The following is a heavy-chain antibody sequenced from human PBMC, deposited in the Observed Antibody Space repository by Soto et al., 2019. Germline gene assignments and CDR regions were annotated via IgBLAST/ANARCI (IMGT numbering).Heavy chain of an antibody. J-gene: IGHJ4*02. CDR2: ISSNGGST. V-gene: IGHV3-64D*06. D-gene: IGHD3-22*01. Sequence: WVRQAPGKGLEYVSAISSNGGSTYYADSVKGRFTISRDNSKNTLYLQMSSLRAEDTAVYYCVKDQNYDSSGYYGYWGQGTLVTVSS. CDR3: VKDQNYDSSGYYGY.